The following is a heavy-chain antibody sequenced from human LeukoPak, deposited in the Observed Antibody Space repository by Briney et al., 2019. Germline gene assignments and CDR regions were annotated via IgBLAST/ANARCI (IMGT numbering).Heavy chain of an antibody. V-gene: IGHV3-7*05. CDR1: GFTFSNYW. J-gene: IGHJ4*02. CDR3: TTAQGSSGWFGHFDY. D-gene: IGHD6-19*01. CDR2: IKQDGSEE. Sequence: GGSLRLSCAASGFTFSNYWMSWVRQAPGKGLEWVANIKQDGSEEYYVDSVKGRFTISRDSAKTSLYLQMNSLRAEDTAVYYCTTAQGSSGWFGHFDYWGQGTLVTVSS.